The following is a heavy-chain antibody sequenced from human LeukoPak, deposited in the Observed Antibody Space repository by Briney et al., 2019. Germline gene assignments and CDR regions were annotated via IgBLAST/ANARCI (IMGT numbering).Heavy chain of an antibody. V-gene: IGHV3-30*18. Sequence: GRSLRLSCAASGFTFSSYGMHWVRQAPGKGLEWVAVISYDGSNKYYADSVKGRFTISRDNSKNTLYLQMNSLRAEDTAVYYCAKDAFYCSSTSCYAFDYWGQGTLVTVSS. CDR1: GFTFSSYG. J-gene: IGHJ4*02. CDR2: ISYDGSNK. CDR3: AKDAFYCSSTSCYAFDY. D-gene: IGHD2-2*01.